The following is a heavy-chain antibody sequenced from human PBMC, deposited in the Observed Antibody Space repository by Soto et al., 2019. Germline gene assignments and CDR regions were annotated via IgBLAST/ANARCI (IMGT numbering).Heavy chain of an antibody. J-gene: IGHJ4*02. V-gene: IGHV3-23*01. Sequence: EAQLLESGGGLVQPGGSLRLSCAASGFTFSNYAMSWVRQAPGKGLEWFSAVTGGGGDTYYADSVKGRFTISRDNSDNTLYLQMNSLRAEDTAVDYCAKGSAGSRPYYFDYWGQGTLVTVSS. CDR2: VTGGGGDT. D-gene: IGHD6-13*01. CDR1: GFTFSNYA. CDR3: AKGSAGSRPYYFDY.